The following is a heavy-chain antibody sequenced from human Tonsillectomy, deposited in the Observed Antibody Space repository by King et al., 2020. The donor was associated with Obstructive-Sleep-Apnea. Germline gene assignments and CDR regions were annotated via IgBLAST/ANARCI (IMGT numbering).Heavy chain of an antibody. V-gene: IGHV3-23*04. CDR1: GFTFSSYA. CDR2: MSGSGGGT. CDR3: AKGRGNSYYYYYGMDV. Sequence: VQLVESGGGLVQPGGSLRLSCAASGFTFSSYAMSWVRQAPGKGLEWVAAMSGSGGGTYYADSGKGRFTISRDTSKNTLYLQMNSLRAEDPAVYYCAKGRGNSYYYYYGMDVWGQGTTVTVSS. D-gene: IGHD4-23*01. J-gene: IGHJ6*02.